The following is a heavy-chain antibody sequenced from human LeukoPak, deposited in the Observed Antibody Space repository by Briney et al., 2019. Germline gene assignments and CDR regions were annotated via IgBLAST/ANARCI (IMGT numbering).Heavy chain of an antibody. D-gene: IGHD2-15*01. CDR3: ARGGRCSGGSCYSGYYNGMDV. V-gene: IGHV5-51*01. J-gene: IGHJ6*02. CDR1: GDSFTTYW. CDR2: IYLGDSDT. Sequence: GESLKISCKGSGDSFTTYWIGWVRQMPGKGLEWMGIIYLGDSDTTYSPSFQGQVTISADKSISTAYLQWSSLKASDTAMYYCARGGRCSGGSCYSGYYNGMDVWGQGTTVTVSS.